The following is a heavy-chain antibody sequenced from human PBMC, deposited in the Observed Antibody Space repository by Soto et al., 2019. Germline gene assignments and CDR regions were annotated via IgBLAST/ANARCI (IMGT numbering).Heavy chain of an antibody. V-gene: IGHV3-30-3*01. Sequence: CLRLSCAASGFTFSSYAMHWVRQAPGKGLEWVAVISYDGSNKYYADSVKGRFTISRDNSKNTLYLQMNSLRAEDTAVYYCARDYRVSWIQLWSSSHFDSWGQGTLVTVSS. CDR3: ARDYRVSWIQLWSSSHFDS. D-gene: IGHD5-18*01. J-gene: IGHJ4*02. CDR1: GFTFSSYA. CDR2: ISYDGSNK.